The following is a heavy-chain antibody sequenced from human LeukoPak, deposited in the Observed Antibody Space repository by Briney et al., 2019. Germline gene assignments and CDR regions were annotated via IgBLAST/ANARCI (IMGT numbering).Heavy chain of an antibody. CDR3: ARVVGDYGPFYYYYGMDV. CDR2: ISAYNGNT. J-gene: IGHJ6*02. D-gene: IGHD4-17*01. CDR1: GYTFTSYG. V-gene: IGHV1-18*01. Sequence: ASVKVSCKASGYTFTSYGISWVRQAPGQGLEWMGWISAYNGNTNYAQKLQGRVTMTTDTSTSTAYMELRSLRSDDTAVYHCARVVGDYGPFYYYYGMDVWGQGTTVTVSS.